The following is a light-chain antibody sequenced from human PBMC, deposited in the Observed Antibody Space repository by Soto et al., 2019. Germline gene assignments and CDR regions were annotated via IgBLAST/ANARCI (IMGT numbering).Light chain of an antibody. CDR2: EVS. J-gene: IGLJ1*01. V-gene: IGLV2-23*02. Sequence: QSVLTQPASVSGSPGQSITISCTGTSSDVGSYNLVSWYQQHPGKAPKLMIYEVSKRPSGVSNRFSGSKSCNTASLTISGLQAEDEADYYCCSYAGSSTPLIFGTGTRSPS. CDR3: CSYAGSSTPLI. CDR1: SSDVGSYNL.